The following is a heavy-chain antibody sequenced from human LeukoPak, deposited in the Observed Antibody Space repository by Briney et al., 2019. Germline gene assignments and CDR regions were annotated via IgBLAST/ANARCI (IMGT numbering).Heavy chain of an antibody. CDR2: INPNSGGT. J-gene: IGHJ3*02. D-gene: IGHD3-10*01. Sequence: GASVKVSCKASGYTFTGYYMHWVRQAPGQGLEWMGWINPNSGGTNYAQKFQGRVTVTRDTSISTAYMELSRLRSDDTAVYYCARLVRGVTNYYAFDIWGQGTMVTVSS. CDR3: ARLVRGVTNYYAFDI. CDR1: GYTFTGYY. V-gene: IGHV1-2*02.